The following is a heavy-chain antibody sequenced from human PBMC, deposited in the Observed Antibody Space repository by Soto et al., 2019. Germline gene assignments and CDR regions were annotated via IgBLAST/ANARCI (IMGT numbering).Heavy chain of an antibody. CDR2: IYYSGST. D-gene: IGHD4-17*01. J-gene: IGHJ4*02. CDR1: GGSISSYY. CDR3: GRGPVTTLDY. V-gene: IGHV4-59*08. Sequence: SETLSLTCTVSGGSISSYYWSWIRQPPGKGLEWIGYIYYSGSTNYNPSLKSRVTISVDTSKNQFSLKLSSVTAADTAVYYCGRGPVTTLDYWGQGTLVTVSS.